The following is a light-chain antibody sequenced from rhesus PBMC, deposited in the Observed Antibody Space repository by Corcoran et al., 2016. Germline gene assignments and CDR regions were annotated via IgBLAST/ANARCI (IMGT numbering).Light chain of an antibody. CDR1: SSDIGDYNY. Sequence: QAALTQSSSVSGSPGQSVTISCTGLSSDIGDYNYVSWYQQHPDKVPKLIIYEVSKRPSGASDRFSGSKSGNTASLTISGLQAEDVADYYCSSYAKRSASIFGTGTRLTVL. CDR2: EVS. V-gene: IGLV2-13*02. J-gene: IGLJ1*01. CDR3: SSYAKRSASI.